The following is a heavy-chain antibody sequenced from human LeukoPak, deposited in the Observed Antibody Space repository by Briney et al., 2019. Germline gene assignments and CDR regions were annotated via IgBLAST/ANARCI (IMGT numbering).Heavy chain of an antibody. V-gene: IGHV1-18*01. J-gene: IGHJ5*01. D-gene: IGHD3-22*01. CDR3: ARDLRRDESSNYYYIGWFDL. CDR2: IGAYNGYK. CDR1: GYTFSNYG. Sequence: ASVKVSCKGSGYTFSNYGINWVRQVPGQGLEWMGWIGAYNGYKIYADNLQGRVTVTTDTSTSTAHMELRSLRSDDTAVYYCARDLRRDESSNYYYIGWFDLWGQGTLVTVSS.